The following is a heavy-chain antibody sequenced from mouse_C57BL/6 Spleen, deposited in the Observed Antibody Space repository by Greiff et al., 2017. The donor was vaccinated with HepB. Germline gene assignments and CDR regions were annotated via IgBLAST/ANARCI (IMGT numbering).Heavy chain of an antibody. Sequence: QVQLQQPGAELVKPGASVKLSCKASGYTFTSYWMHWVKQRPGQGLEWIGMIHPNSGSTNYNEKFKSKATLTVDKSSSTAYMQLSSLTSEDSAVYYGARREGVLRAHFDYWGQGTTLTVSS. CDR3: ARREGVLRAHFDY. CDR2: IHPNSGST. J-gene: IGHJ2*01. D-gene: IGHD1-1*01. CDR1: GYTFTSYW. V-gene: IGHV1-64*01.